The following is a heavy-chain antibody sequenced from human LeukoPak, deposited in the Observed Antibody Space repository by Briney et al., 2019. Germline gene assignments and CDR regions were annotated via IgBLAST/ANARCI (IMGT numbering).Heavy chain of an antibody. CDR3: ARGGIPTGPYYYFYYMDV. CDR2: IWYDGSNK. J-gene: IGHJ6*03. Sequence: GRSLRLSCAASGFTFSSYGMHWVRQAPGKGLEWVAVIWYDGSNKYYADSVKGRFTISRDNSKDTLYLQMNSLRAEDTAVYSCARGGIPTGPYYYFYYMDVWGKGTAVTVSS. CDR1: GFTFSSYG. D-gene: IGHD3-10*01. V-gene: IGHV3-33*01.